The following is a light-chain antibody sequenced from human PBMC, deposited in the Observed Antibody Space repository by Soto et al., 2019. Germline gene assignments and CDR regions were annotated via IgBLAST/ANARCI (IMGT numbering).Light chain of an antibody. CDR2: AAS. V-gene: IGKV3-20*01. J-gene: IGKJ4*01. CDR1: QSVSSSY. CDR3: QQYGSSIT. Sequence: EIVLTQSPGTLSLSPGERATLSCRASQSVSSSYLAWYQQKPGQAPRLLIYAASSRATGIPDRFSGSGSGTDFTLTISRLEPEDFAMDDCQQYGSSITFGGGTKVEIK.